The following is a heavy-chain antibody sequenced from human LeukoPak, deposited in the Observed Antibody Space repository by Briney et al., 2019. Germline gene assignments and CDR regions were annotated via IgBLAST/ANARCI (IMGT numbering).Heavy chain of an antibody. V-gene: IGHV1-2*02. CDR3: ARDSSDSGSYYFDY. D-gene: IGHD1-26*01. J-gene: IGHJ4*02. Sequence: ASAKVSCKTSGYTFTGYYMHWVRQAPGQGLEWMGWINPNSGGTNYAQKFQGRVTMTRDTSISTAYMELSRLRSDDTAVYYCARDSSDSGSYYFDYWGQGTLVTVSS. CDR1: GYTFTGYY. CDR2: INPNSGGT.